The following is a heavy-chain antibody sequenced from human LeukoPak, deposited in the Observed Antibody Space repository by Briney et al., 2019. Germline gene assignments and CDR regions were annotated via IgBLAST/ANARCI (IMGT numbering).Heavy chain of an antibody. Sequence: GESLKISCKGSGYSFTSHWIGWVRQMPGKGLGWMGIIYPGDSDTRYSPSFQGQVTISADKSISTAYLQWSSLKASDTAMYYCARSPTMVRGVTMSFDYWGQGTLVTVAS. J-gene: IGHJ4*02. CDR1: GYSFTSHW. V-gene: IGHV5-51*01. CDR2: IYPGDSDT. D-gene: IGHD3-10*01. CDR3: ARSPTMVRGVTMSFDY.